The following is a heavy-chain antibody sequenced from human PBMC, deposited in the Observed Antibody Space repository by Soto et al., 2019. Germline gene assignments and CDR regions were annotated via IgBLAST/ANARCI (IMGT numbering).Heavy chain of an antibody. CDR2: INAGNGNT. CDR1: GYTFTSYA. Sequence: QVQLVQSGAEEKKPGASVKVSCKASGYTFTSYAMHWVRQAPGQRLEWMGWINAGNGNTKYSQKFQGRVTITRYTSASTAYMELSSLRSEDTAVYYCARSIVVVTALDYWGKGTLVTVSS. CDR3: ARSIVVVTALDY. J-gene: IGHJ4*02. V-gene: IGHV1-3*05. D-gene: IGHD2-21*02.